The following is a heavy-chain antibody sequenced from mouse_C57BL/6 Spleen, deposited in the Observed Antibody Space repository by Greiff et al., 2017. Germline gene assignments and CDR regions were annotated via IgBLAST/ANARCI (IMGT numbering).Heavy chain of an antibody. CDR3: NYGSSYAMDY. Sequence: EVQGVESGAELVRPGASVKLSCTASGFNIKDDYMHWVKQRPEQGLEWIGWIDTENGDTEYASKFQGKATITADTSSNTAYLQLSSLTSEDTAVYYCNYGSSYAMDYWGQGTSVTVSS. CDR1: GFNIKDDY. V-gene: IGHV14-4*01. CDR2: IDTENGDT. J-gene: IGHJ4*01. D-gene: IGHD1-1*01.